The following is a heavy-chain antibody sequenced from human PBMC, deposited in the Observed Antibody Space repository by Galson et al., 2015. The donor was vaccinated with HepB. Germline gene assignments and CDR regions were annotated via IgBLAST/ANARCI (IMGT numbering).Heavy chain of an antibody. Sequence: SVKVSCKASGYAFSSFYIMWVRQAPGQGLEWMGRINPINGATNYAQKFQGRVTMTRDTSLSAAYMELNSLRSDDTALYYCTRDGDDSSGHFDIWGQGTMVTGSS. CDR3: TRDGDDSSGHFDI. CDR2: INPINGAT. J-gene: IGHJ3*02. CDR1: GYAFSSFY. D-gene: IGHD3-22*01. V-gene: IGHV1-2*06.